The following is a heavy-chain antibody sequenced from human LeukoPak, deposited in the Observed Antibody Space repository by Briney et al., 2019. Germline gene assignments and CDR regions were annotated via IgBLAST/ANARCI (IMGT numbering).Heavy chain of an antibody. Sequence: KTSETLSLTCIVSGGSISSGTYYWSWIRQPPGKGLEWIGYIYYSGSTNYNPSLKSRVTITVDTSKNQFSLKLSSVTAADTAVYYCARRQGYYGSGSYSSEMDVWGQGTTVTVSS. D-gene: IGHD3-10*01. J-gene: IGHJ6*02. CDR3: ARRQGYYGSGSYSSEMDV. CDR1: GGSISSGTYY. CDR2: IYYSGST. V-gene: IGHV4-61*01.